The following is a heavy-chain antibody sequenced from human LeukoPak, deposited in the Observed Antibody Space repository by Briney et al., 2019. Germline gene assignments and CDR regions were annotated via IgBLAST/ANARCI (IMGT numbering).Heavy chain of an antibody. J-gene: IGHJ4*02. CDR1: GGSFSGYY. D-gene: IGHD3-9*01. V-gene: IGHV4-34*01. CDR2: INHSGST. CDR3: ARVDMLTGYYFFDY. Sequence: SETLSLTCAVYGGSFSGYYWSWIRQPPGKGLEWIGEINHSGSTNYNPSLKSRVTISVDTSNNQFSLKLSSVTAADTAVYYCARVDMLTGYYFFDYWGQGTLVTVSS.